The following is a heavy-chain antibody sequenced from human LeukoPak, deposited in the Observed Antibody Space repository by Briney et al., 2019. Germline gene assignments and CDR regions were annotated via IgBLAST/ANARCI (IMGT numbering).Heavy chain of an antibody. CDR1: GFTFSSYA. V-gene: IGHV3-64*04. D-gene: IGHD3-22*01. CDR2: ISSNGGST. Sequence: GGSLRLSCSASGFTFSSYAMHWVRQAPGKGLEYVSGISSNGGSTYYADAVKGRFTISRDNSKNTLYLQMNSMRAEDTAVYYCAKDPTSRPAEYSDSSGWGQGTLVTVSS. CDR3: AKDPTSRPAEYSDSSG. J-gene: IGHJ4*02.